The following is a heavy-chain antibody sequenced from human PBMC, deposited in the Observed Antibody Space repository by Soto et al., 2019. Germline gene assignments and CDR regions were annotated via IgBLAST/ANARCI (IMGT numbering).Heavy chain of an antibody. Sequence: SVSNAWMNWVRQAPGKGLEWVGRIKSKTDGGTTDYAAPVKGRFTISRDDSKNTLYLQMNSLKTEDTAVYYCTTDQDSSRWQTDYWGQGTLVTVSS. V-gene: IGHV3-15*07. CDR3: TTDQDSSRWQTDY. CDR1: SVSNAW. CDR2: IKSKTDGGTT. J-gene: IGHJ4*02. D-gene: IGHD6-19*01.